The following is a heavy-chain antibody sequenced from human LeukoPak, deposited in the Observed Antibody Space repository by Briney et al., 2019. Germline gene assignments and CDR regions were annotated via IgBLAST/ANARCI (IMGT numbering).Heavy chain of an antibody. V-gene: IGHV3-74*01. CDR2: INNEGNDT. J-gene: IGHJ4*02. D-gene: IGHD3-10*01. CDR3: ARGIYGDFDY. CDR1: GFTFSKYW. Sequence: GGSLRLSCAASGFTFSKYWMHWVRQVPRKGLIWVSRINNEGNDTNYADSVKGRFTISRDNAKNTLYLQMNSLRAEDTAVYYCARGIYGDFDYWGQGSLVTVSS.